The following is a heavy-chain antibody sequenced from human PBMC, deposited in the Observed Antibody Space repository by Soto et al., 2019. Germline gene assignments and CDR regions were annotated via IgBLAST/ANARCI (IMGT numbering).Heavy chain of an antibody. CDR2: ISHDGRNN. Sequence: GGSLRLSCAASGFTFSAYAMHWVRQAPGKGLEWVAIISHDGRNNYYADSLKGRCTISRDNSNNTLYLQIDRLRPEDTAVYYCARDISYDFDYRFNTMVAHHALGHWGQGTLVTVSS. J-gene: IGHJ4*02. CDR3: ARDISYDFDYRFNTMVAHHALGH. V-gene: IGHV3-30*03. D-gene: IGHD3-9*01. CDR1: GFTFSAYA.